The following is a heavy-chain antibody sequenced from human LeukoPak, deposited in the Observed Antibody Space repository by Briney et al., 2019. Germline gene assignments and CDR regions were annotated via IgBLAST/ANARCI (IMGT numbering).Heavy chain of an antibody. Sequence: GGSLRLSCAASGFTVSSNYMSWVRQAPGKGLEWVSVIYSGGSTYYADSVKGRFTISRDNSKNTLYLQMNSLRAEDTAVYYCARVPYYYDSSGYYSGGEFVYWGQGTLVTVSS. CDR3: ARVPYYYDSSGYYSGGEFVY. CDR2: IYSGGST. D-gene: IGHD3-22*01. CDR1: GFTVSSNY. V-gene: IGHV3-53*01. J-gene: IGHJ4*02.